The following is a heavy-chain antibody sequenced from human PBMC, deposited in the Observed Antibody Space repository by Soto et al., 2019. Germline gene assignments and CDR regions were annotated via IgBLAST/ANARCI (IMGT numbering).Heavy chain of an antibody. CDR2: IWYDGTRE. D-gene: IGHD3-10*01. CDR3: ARDISFGAYDL. V-gene: IGHV3-33*02. J-gene: IGHJ5*02. CDR1: GFTFSRHG. Sequence: PGGSLRLSCTASGFTFSRHGMLWARQAPGKGLEWVALIWYDGTRESYVDFARGRFTISRDNFASTLYLQMNSLRAEDTAVYYCARDISFGAYDLWGQGTLVTVSS.